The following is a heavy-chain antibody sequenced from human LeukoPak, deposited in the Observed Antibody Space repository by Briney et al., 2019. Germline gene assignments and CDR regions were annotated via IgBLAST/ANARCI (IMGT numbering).Heavy chain of an antibody. J-gene: IGHJ4*02. V-gene: IGHV1-18*01. CDR2: ISAYNGNT. CDR1: GYTFTSYG. D-gene: IGHD2-15*01. Sequence: GASVKVSCKASGYTFTSYGISWVRQAPGQGLEWMGWISAYNGNTNYAQKLQGRVTMTTDTSTSTAYMELRSLRSDDTAVYYCASRYCSGGSCYADYWGQGTLVTVSS. CDR3: ASRYCSGGSCYADY.